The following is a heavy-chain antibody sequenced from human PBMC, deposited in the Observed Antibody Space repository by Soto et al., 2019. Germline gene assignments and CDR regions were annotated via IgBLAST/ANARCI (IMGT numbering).Heavy chain of an antibody. CDR3: AKAYCGGDCYQPSDAFDI. CDR1: GFTFSSYA. V-gene: IGHV3-23*01. J-gene: IGHJ3*02. Sequence: GGSLRLSCAASGFTFSSYAMSWVRQAPGKGLEWVSAISGSGGSTYYADSVKGRFTISRDNSKNTLYLQMNSLRAEDTAVYYCAKAYCGGDCYQPSDAFDIWGQGTMVTVSS. CDR2: ISGSGGST. D-gene: IGHD2-21*02.